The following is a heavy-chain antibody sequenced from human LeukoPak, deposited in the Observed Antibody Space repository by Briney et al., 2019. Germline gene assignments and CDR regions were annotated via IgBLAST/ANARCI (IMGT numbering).Heavy chain of an antibody. V-gene: IGHV3-74*01. Sequence: PGGSLRLSCEASGFTFRSYWMNWVRQAPGKGLVWVSRINSDGTTTNYADSVKGRFTTSRDNAKNTLYLQMNSLRVDDTAVYYCASDYYGMDVWGQGTTVTVSS. CDR3: ASDYYGMDV. CDR2: INSDGTTT. CDR1: GFTFRSYW. J-gene: IGHJ6*02.